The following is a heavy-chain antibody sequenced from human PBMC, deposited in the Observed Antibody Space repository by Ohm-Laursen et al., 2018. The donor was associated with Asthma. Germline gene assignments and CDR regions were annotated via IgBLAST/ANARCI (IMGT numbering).Heavy chain of an antibody. CDR1: GYTFSRYS. CDR2: ISSDSIHT. J-gene: IGHJ4*02. Sequence: SLRLSCAASGYTFSRYSIHWVRQIPGKGLEYVSHISSDSIHTEYADSVKGRFTISRDNAKNSLYLQMNSLRADDTAVYYCARPTREHRHWGQGTPVTVPS. CDR3: ARPTREHRH. D-gene: IGHD1-26*01. V-gene: IGHV3-21*05.